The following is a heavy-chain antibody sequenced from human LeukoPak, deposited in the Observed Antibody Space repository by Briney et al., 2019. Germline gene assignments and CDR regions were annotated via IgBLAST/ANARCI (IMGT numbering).Heavy chain of an antibody. D-gene: IGHD6-19*01. CDR2: IYSGGST. J-gene: IGHJ4*02. V-gene: IGHV3-66*01. Sequence: GGSLRLSCAASGFTVSSNYMSWVRQAPGKGLEWVSLIYSGGSTYYADSVQGRFTISRDNSKNTLYLQLNSVRAEDTAAYYCAKVAVAGPPHPCHFRYWGQGTLVTVSS. CDR3: AKVAVAGPPHPCHFRY. CDR1: GFTVSSNY.